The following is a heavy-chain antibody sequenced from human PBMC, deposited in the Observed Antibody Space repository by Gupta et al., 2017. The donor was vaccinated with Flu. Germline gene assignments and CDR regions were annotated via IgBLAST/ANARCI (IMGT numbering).Heavy chain of an antibody. CDR3: ARVGGGWNCWSGYYSVDY. J-gene: IGHJ4*02. V-gene: IGHV3-7*01. Sequence: EVQLVESGGGLVQPGGSLRLYCAASGFTFSNYWLTWVRQAPGKGLEWVANIKYDGSEKYNLDSVKGLFAISRDNAETSLYLQIISLRAEETAVYYCARVGGGWNCWSGYYSVDYWGRGTLVTVSS. D-gene: IGHD3-3*01. CDR2: IKYDGSEK. CDR1: GFTFSNYW.